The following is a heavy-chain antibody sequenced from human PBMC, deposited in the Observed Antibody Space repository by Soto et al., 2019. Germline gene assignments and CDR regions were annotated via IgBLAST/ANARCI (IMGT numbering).Heavy chain of an antibody. Sequence: QVMQSGGGLIQPGGSLRLACTASGFPFSTTDMSWVRQAPGKGLEWVATIFGSGETTYYADSMRGRLTVSRDNFKNTVYLQMNSLRADDTALYYCVKNSGWFNTWGQGALVIVSS. CDR1: GFPFSTTD. D-gene: IGHD3-10*01. V-gene: IGHV3-23*01. CDR2: IFGSGETT. J-gene: IGHJ5*02. CDR3: VKNSGWFNT.